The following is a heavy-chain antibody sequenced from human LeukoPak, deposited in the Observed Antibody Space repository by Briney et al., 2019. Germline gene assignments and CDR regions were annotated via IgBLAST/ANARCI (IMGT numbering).Heavy chain of an antibody. Sequence: GASVKVSCKASGFTFTDYYLHWVRQAPGQGLEWMGRIILNGGAASYAQKFQGRVTLTRDTSISTAYMELIRQTSDDTAVYYCAIDGGNHNFDYWGQGTLVTVSS. CDR3: AIDGGNHNFDY. CDR2: IILNGGAA. J-gene: IGHJ4*02. V-gene: IGHV1-2*06. D-gene: IGHD4-23*01. CDR1: GFTFTDYY.